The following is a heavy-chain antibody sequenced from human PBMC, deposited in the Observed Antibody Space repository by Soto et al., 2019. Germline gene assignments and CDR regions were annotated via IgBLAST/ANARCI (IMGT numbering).Heavy chain of an antibody. D-gene: IGHD2-2*01. CDR1: GFTFSSYG. CDR2: IWYDGSNE. Sequence: QVQLVESGGGVVQPGRSLRLSCAASGFTFSSYGMHWVRQAPGKGLEWVAVIWYDGSNEYYADSVKGRFTISRDNSKNTLYLQMNSLRAEDTAVYYCARVGSDCSSTSCPGDYFDYWGQGTLVTVSS. J-gene: IGHJ4*02. V-gene: IGHV3-33*01. CDR3: ARVGSDCSSTSCPGDYFDY.